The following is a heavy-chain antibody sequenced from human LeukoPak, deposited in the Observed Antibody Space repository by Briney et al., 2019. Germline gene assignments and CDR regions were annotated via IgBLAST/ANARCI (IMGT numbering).Heavy chain of an antibody. CDR1: GGSISSGGYY. D-gene: IGHD3-9*01. V-gene: IGHV4-31*03. CDR2: IYYSGST. J-gene: IGHJ4*02. Sequence: SETLSLTCTVSGGSISSGGYYWSWIRQHPGKGLEWIGYIYYSGSTYYNPSLKSRVTISVDTSKNQFSLKLSSVTATDTAVYYCARAEDRDLTGYYVDYWGQGTLVTVSS. CDR3: ARAEDRDLTGYYVDY.